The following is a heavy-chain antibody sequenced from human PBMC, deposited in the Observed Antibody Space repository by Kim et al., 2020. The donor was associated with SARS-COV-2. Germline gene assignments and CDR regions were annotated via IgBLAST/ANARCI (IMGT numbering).Heavy chain of an antibody. J-gene: IGHJ4*02. CDR3: TTVIYFDWLLGGY. V-gene: IGHV3-15*01. D-gene: IGHD3-9*01. Sequence: YAAPVKGRFTISRDDSKNTLYLQMNSLKTEDTAVYYCTTVIYFDWLLGGYWGQGTLVTVSS.